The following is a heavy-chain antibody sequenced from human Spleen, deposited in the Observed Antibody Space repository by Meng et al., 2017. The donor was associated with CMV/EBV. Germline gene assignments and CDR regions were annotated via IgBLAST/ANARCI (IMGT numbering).Heavy chain of an antibody. D-gene: IGHD3-3*01. CDR2: ISGAGGTT. Sequence: GGSLRLSCAASGFTFSYYAMSWVRQAPGKGLERVSGISGAGGTTYYADSVKGRFTISRDNSKNTLYLQMTSLRADDTAVYYCARPRGGFLEWPRNYFDYWGQGTLVTVSS. J-gene: IGHJ4*02. V-gene: IGHV3-23*01. CDR1: GFTFSYYA. CDR3: ARPRGGFLEWPRNYFDY.